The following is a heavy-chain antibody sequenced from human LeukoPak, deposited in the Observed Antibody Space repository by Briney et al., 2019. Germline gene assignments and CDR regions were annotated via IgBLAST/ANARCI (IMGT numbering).Heavy chain of an antibody. CDR1: GFTFSSYA. Sequence: GGSLRLSCAASGFTFSSYAMHWVRQAPGKGLEWVAVISYDGSNKYYADSVKGRFTISRDNSKNTLYLQMNSLRAEDTAVYYCARDFPPDIVVVPVALDYWGQGTLVTVSS. D-gene: IGHD2-2*01. J-gene: IGHJ4*02. CDR2: ISYDGSNK. CDR3: ARDFPPDIVVVPVALDY. V-gene: IGHV3-30*04.